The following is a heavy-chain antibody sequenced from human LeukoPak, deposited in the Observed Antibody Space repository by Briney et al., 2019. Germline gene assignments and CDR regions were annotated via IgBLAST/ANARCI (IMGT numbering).Heavy chain of an antibody. CDR1: GYTFTSYG. D-gene: IGHD3-10*01. CDR2: ISAYNGNT. J-gene: IGHJ4*02. CDR3: ARAKDGSGSYYNSGTNDY. V-gene: IGHV1-18*01. Sequence: ASVKVSCKASGYTFTSYGISWVRQAPGQGLEWMGWISAYNGNTNYAQKLQGRVTMTTDTSTSTAYMELRSLRSDATAVYYCARAKDGSGSYYNSGTNDYWGQGTLVTVSS.